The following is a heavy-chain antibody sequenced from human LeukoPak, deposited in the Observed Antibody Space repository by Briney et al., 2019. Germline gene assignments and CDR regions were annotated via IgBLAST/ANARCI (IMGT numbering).Heavy chain of an antibody. CDR2: ISAYNGNT. D-gene: IGHD3-10*01. Sequence: ASVKVSCKASGYTFTSYGISWVRQAPGQGLEWMGWISAYNGNTNYAQKLQGRVTMTTGTSTSTAYMELMSLRSDDTAVYYCARVPLGAYYYGSGSYYENPGSFFDYWGQGTLVTVSS. V-gene: IGHV1-18*01. CDR3: ARVPLGAYYYGSGSYYENPGSFFDY. J-gene: IGHJ4*02. CDR1: GYTFTSYG.